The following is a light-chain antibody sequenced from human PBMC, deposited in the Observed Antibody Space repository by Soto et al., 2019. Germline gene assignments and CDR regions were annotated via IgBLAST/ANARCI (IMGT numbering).Light chain of an antibody. CDR3: QQYSASPRP. CDR1: QTVSGNY. J-gene: IGKJ1*01. CDR2: SAS. Sequence: EIVLTQSPDTLSLSPGDRATLSCSASQTVSGNYLAWYHQKPGQAPRLLIHSASSRATGIPDRFSASGTGTDFTLTISRLEPEDFAVYYCQQYSASPRPFGQGTKV. V-gene: IGKV3-20*01.